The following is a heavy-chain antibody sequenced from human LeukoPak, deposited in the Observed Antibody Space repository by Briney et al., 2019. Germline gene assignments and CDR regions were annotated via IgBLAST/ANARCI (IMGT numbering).Heavy chain of an antibody. CDR1: GASISNYY. Sequence: PSETLSLTCTVSGASISNYYWSWIRHPPGKGLEFIGYIFYTGNTNYNPSLKSRVTISVDTSKNQFSLSLTSVTAAGTAVYYCARGGTTWFDPWGQGTLVTVSS. CDR2: IFYTGNT. CDR3: ARGGTTWFDP. D-gene: IGHD1-14*01. V-gene: IGHV4-59*01. J-gene: IGHJ5*02.